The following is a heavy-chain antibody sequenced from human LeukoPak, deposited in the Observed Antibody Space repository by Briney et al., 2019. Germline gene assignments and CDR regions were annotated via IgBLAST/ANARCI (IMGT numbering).Heavy chain of an antibody. J-gene: IGHJ4*02. CDR1: GYTFTSNY. CDR2: IHPSGGNT. CDR3: ARDCSSARCQGPVFDN. D-gene: IGHD2-2*01. Sequence: ASVKVSCKASGYTFTSNYMHWVRQAPGQGLEWMGIIHPSGGNTNYAQKFQGRVAMTRDTSTSTVYMELSSLRSEDTAIYYCARDCSSARCQGPVFDNWGQGTLVSVSS. V-gene: IGHV1-46*01.